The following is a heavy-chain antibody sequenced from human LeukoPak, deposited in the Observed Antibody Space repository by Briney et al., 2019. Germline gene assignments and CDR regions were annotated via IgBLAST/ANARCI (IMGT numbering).Heavy chain of an antibody. CDR1: GGTFSSYA. V-gene: IGHV1-69*10. Sequence: SVKVSCKASGGTFSSYAISWVRQAPGQGLEWRGGIIPIFGIANYAQKFQGRVTITADKSTSTAYMELSSLRSEDTAVYYCARDLGGSYRYDYWGQGTLVTVSS. D-gene: IGHD1-26*01. CDR3: ARDLGGSYRYDY. CDR2: IIPIFGIA. J-gene: IGHJ4*02.